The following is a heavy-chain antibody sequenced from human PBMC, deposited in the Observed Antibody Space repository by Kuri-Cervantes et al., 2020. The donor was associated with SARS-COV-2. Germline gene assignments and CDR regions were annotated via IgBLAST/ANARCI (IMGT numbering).Heavy chain of an antibody. CDR1: GGSISSYY. D-gene: IGHD3-3*01. Sequence: GSLRLSCTVSGGSISSYYWSWIRQPPGKGLEWIGYIYHSGSTYYNPSLKSRVTISVDRSKNQFSLKLSSVTAADTAVYYCARALTIFGVVIAYNWFDPWGQGTLVTVSS. CDR3: ARALTIFGVVIAYNWFDP. V-gene: IGHV4-59*12. J-gene: IGHJ5*02. CDR2: IYHSGST.